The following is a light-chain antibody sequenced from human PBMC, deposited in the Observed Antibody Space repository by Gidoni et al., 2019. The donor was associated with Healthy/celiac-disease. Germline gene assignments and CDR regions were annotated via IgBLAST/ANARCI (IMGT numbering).Light chain of an antibody. CDR1: SSNIGSNY. J-gene: IGLJ3*02. CDR3: AAWDDSLSGWV. CDR2: RNK. Sequence: QSVLTQPPSASGTPGQRVTISCSGSSSNIGSNYVYCYQQLPGTAPKLLIYRNKQRPSGVPDRSSCSKSGTSASLAIIVLRSEDEADYYCAAWDDSLSGWVFGGGTKLTVL. V-gene: IGLV1-47*01.